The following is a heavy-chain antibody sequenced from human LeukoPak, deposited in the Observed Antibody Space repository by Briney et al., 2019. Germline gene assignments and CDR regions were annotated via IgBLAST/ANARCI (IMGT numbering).Heavy chain of an antibody. CDR2: IYYSGST. J-gene: IGHJ4*02. V-gene: IGHV4-59*01. Sequence: SETLSLTCTVSGGSISSYYWSWIRQPPGKGLEWIGYIYYSGSTNYNPSLKSRVTISVDTSKNQFSLKLSSVTAADTAVYYCARAVAGYYFDYWGQGTLVTVSS. D-gene: IGHD6-19*01. CDR1: GGSISSYY. CDR3: ARAVAGYYFDY.